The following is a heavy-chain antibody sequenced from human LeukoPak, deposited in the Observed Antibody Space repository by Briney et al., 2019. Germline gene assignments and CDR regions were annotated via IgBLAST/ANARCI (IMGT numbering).Heavy chain of an antibody. D-gene: IGHD5-24*01. V-gene: IGHV1-8*01. CDR2: MNPNSGNT. Sequence: ASVKVSCKASGYTFTSYDINWMRQATGQGLEWMGWMNPNSGNTGYAQKFQGRVTMTRNTSISTAYMELSSLRSEDTAVYYCARGIDGWYYYYYGMDVWGQGTTVTVSS. J-gene: IGHJ6*02. CDR1: GYTFTSYD. CDR3: ARGIDGWYYYYYGMDV.